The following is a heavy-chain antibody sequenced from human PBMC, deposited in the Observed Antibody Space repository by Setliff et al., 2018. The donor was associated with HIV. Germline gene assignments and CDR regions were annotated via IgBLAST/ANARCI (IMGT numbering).Heavy chain of an antibody. V-gene: IGHV1-69*13. CDR1: GGTFSSYA. CDR3: ARGSAAAGRYYYYYYYMDV. Sequence: GASVKVSCKASGGTFSSYAISWVRQAPGQGLEWMGGIIPIFGTANYAQKFQGRVTITADESTSTAYMELSSLRSEDTAVYYCARGSAAAGRYYYYYYYMDVWGKGTTVTVSS. CDR2: IIPIFGTA. J-gene: IGHJ6*03. D-gene: IGHD6-13*01.